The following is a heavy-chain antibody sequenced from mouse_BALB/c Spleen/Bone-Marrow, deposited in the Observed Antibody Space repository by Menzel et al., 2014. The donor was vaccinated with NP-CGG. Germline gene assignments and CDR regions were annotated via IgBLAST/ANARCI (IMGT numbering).Heavy chain of an antibody. CDR1: GFSFNSYG. J-gene: IGHJ3*01. CDR2: ISGGGSYT. CDR3: ARHAYYDQTEVSFVY. D-gene: IGHD2-4*01. Sequence: EVKVEESGGGLVKSGGSPKLSCAASGFSFNSYGMSWVRQTPEKRLEWVATISGGGSYTFYPDSVKGRFTISRDNAKNNLYLQLSSLRSEDTALYYCARHAYYDQTEVSFVYWGQGTLVTVST. V-gene: IGHV5-9-2*01.